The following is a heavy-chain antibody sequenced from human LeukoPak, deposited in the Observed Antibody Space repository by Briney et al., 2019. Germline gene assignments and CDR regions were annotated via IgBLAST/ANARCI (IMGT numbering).Heavy chain of an antibody. V-gene: IGHV3-23*01. D-gene: IGHD2-15*01. CDR1: GFSLSSYA. J-gene: IGHJ4*02. CDR2: ASSSDAGK. Sequence: PGGSLRLSCTVSGFSLSSYALSWVRRAPGKGLEWVSAASSSDAGKYYADSVRGRFTISRDNSRNTMYLQMNSLRVEDAAVYYCAKAPVTSCRGVFCYPFDSWGQGTLVTVSS. CDR3: AKAPVTSCRGVFCYPFDS.